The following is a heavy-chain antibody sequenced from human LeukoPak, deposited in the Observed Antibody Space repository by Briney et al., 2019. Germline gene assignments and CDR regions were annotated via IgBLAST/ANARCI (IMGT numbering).Heavy chain of an antibody. CDR2: ISGSGDAT. Sequence: GGSLRLSCTVSGFIFYSYAMSWVRQAPGKGLEWGSLISGSGDATKYADSVMGRFTISRDNSKNTLYLQMNSLRAEDTAVYYCAKSDCSSDGCKLLNYWGQGTLVTVSS. CDR1: GFIFYSYA. V-gene: IGHV3-23*01. D-gene: IGHD5-24*01. CDR3: AKSDCSSDGCKLLNY. J-gene: IGHJ4*02.